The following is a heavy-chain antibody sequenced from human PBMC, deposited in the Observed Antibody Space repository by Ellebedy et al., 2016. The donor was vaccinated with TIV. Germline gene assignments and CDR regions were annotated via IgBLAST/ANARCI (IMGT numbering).Heavy chain of an antibody. CDR3: TRDMVQGMVARYLWFDY. J-gene: IGHJ4*02. Sequence: ASVKVSCKASGYAFASYGISWVRQAPGQGLEWMGWISAYTGDTKYAQRFQGRGTMTTDTYTSTAYMELRSLRSDDTAVYYCTRDMVQGMVARYLWFDYWGQGTLVTVSS. V-gene: IGHV1-18*01. CDR2: ISAYTGDT. CDR1: GYAFASYG. D-gene: IGHD5-12*01.